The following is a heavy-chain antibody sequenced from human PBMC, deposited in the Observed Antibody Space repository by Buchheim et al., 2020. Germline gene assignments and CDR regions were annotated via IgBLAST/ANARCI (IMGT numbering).Heavy chain of an antibody. D-gene: IGHD3-3*01. J-gene: IGHJ4*02. CDR2: IDGSGSST. V-gene: IGHV3-23*01. CDR3: AKGQAQFDYYFDY. CDR1: GFTFRSYA. Sequence: EVQLLESGGGLVQPGGSLRLSCAASGFTFRSYAMTWVRQAPGKGLEWVSLIDGSGSSTYYADSVKGRFTISRDNSKNTLYLHMNSLRADDTAVYYCAKGQAQFDYYFDYWGQGTL.